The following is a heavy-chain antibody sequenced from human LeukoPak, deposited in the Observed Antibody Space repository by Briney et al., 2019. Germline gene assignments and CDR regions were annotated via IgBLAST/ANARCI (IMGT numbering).Heavy chain of an antibody. V-gene: IGHV3-48*01. CDR1: GFTFSIYS. D-gene: IGHD2-15*01. CDR2: ISTSSTTI. J-gene: IGHJ5*01. Sequence: PGGSLRLSCAASGFTFSIYSMSGVRQAPGKGLEWLSYISTSSTTIYYADSVKGRFTISRDDARNSLSLQMNSLRADDTAVYYCAKEMGYCTGGSCYQCFDSWGQGTLVTVSS. CDR3: AKEMGYCTGGSCYQCFDS.